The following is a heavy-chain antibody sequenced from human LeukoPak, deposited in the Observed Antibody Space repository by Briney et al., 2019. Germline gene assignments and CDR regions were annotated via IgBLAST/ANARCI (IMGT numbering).Heavy chain of an antibody. Sequence: GGSLRLSCAASGLTFSDYYMSWIRQAPGKGLEWVAYISSSGSTIHYADSAKGRFTISRDNTKNSLYLQMNSLRAEDTAVYYCARDYRYEIWTGYYLPDGFDMWGQGTMVTVSS. V-gene: IGHV3-11*04. CDR2: ISSSGSTI. CDR3: ARDYRYEIWTGYYLPDGFDM. CDR1: GLTFSDYY. J-gene: IGHJ3*02. D-gene: IGHD3-9*01.